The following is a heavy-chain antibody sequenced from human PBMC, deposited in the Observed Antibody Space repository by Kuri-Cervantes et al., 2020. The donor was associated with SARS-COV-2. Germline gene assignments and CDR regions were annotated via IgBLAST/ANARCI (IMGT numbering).Heavy chain of an antibody. CDR2: IYYSGST. V-gene: IGHV4-59*12. Sequence: SETLSLTCTVSGGSISSYYWSWIRQPPGKGLEWIGYIYYSGSTNYNPSLKSRVTISVDTSKNQFSLKLSSVTAADTAVYYCARRAAPGSFIDSWGQGTLVTVPS. CDR3: ARRAAPGSFIDS. CDR1: GGSISSYY. J-gene: IGHJ4*02. D-gene: IGHD6-13*01.